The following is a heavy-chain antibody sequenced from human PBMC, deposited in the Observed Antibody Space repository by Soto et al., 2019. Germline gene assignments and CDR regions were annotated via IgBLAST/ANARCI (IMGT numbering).Heavy chain of an antibody. CDR2: IWYDGSNK. J-gene: IGHJ3*02. CDR1: GFTFSSYG. D-gene: IGHD6-19*01. CDR3: ARDSLLYSSGWYGNDAFDI. V-gene: IGHV3-33*01. Sequence: GGSLRLSCAASGFTFSSYGMHWVRQAPGKGLEWVAVIWYDGSNKYYADSVKGRFTISRDNSKNTLYLQMNSLRAEDTAVYYCARDSLLYSSGWYGNDAFDIWGQGTMVTVSS.